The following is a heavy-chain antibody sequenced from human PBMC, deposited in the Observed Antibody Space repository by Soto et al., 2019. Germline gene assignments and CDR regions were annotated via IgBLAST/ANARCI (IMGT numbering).Heavy chain of an antibody. CDR1: GFTFSNAW. V-gene: IGHV3-15*07. J-gene: IGHJ4*02. D-gene: IGHD3-22*01. CDR2: IKTKTEGGTT. CDR3: TTAVTSTVVKDY. Sequence: PGGSLRLSCAVSGFTFSNAWMNWVRQAPGKGLEWVARIKTKTEGGTTDYDAPVQGRFTISRDDSKNTLYLYMDSLKTEDTAVYYCTTAVTSTVVKDYWGQGTLVTVSS.